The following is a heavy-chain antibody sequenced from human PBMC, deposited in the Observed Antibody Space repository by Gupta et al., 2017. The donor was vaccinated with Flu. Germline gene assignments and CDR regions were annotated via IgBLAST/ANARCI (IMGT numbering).Heavy chain of an antibody. Sequence: EVQLLESGGNLVQPGGSLRLSCEVSGFPFSNFAMYWVRQAPGKGLAWVASISTDGARAFYADSAQGRFIVSRDNSKNILYLQLNSLRAGDTAVYYCAKDGFGDRYNYFDSWGQGTLVTVSS. CDR2: ISTDGARA. D-gene: IGHD4-17*01. V-gene: IGHV3-23*01. CDR3: AKDGFGDRYNYFDS. J-gene: IGHJ4*02. CDR1: GFPFSNFA.